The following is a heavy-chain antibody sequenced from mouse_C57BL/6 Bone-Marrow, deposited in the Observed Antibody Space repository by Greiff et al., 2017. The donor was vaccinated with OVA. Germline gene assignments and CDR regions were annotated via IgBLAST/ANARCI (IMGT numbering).Heavy chain of an antibody. CDR3: SSEAWTGFAY. D-gene: IGHD3-2*02. V-gene: IGHV1-39*01. Sequence: EVQLQQSGPELVKPGASVKISCKASGYSFTDYNMNWVKQSNGKSLEWIGVINPNYGTTSYNQKFKGKATLTVDKSSSTAYMQLNRLTSEDSAVYYCSSEAWTGFAYWGQGTLLTVSA. CDR1: GYSFTDYN. CDR2: INPNYGTT. J-gene: IGHJ3*01.